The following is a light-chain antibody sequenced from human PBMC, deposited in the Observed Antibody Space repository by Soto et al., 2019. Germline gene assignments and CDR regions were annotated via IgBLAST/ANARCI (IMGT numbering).Light chain of an antibody. CDR3: SSYTGSSTPWV. J-gene: IGLJ3*02. Sequence: QSVLTQPASVSGSPGQSITISCTGTSSDVGGYNHVSWYQQHPGQAPKLMIYEVSDRPSGISNRFSGSKSGNTASLTISGLQAEDEADYYCSSYTGSSTPWVFGGGTKLTVL. CDR1: SSDVGGYNH. V-gene: IGLV2-14*01. CDR2: EVS.